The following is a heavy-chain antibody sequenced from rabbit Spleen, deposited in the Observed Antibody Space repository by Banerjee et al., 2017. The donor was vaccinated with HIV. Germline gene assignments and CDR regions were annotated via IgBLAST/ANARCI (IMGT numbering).Heavy chain of an antibody. D-gene: IGHD8-1*01. CDR2: IYAGYSGTT. Sequence: QSLEESGGDLVKPGASLTLTCTASGFSFSSGYYMCWVRQAPGEGLEWIGCIYAGYSGTTYCASWAKGRFAISKTSSTTVTLQMTSLTAADTATYFCARGSRDYTVMGNYFNLWGPGTLVTVS. J-gene: IGHJ4*01. V-gene: IGHV1S40*01. CDR3: ARGSRDYTVMGNYFNL. CDR1: GFSFSSGYY.